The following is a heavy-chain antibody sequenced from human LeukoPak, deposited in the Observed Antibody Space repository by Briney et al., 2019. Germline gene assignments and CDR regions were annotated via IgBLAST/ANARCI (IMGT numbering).Heavy chain of an antibody. CDR2: IHYSGST. V-gene: IGHV4-59*01. CDR1: GGSISNNY. D-gene: IGHD6-6*01. J-gene: IGHJ5*02. Sequence: SETLSLTCTVSGGSISNNYWSWIRQPPGKELEWIGYIHYSGSTNYNPSLKSRVTMSVDTSKNQFSLKLTSVTAADTAVYYCARDRYSSSGELESWGQGTLVTVSS. CDR3: ARDRYSSSGELES.